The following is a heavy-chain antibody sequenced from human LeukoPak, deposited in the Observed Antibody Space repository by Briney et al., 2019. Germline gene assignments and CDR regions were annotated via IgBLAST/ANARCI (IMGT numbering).Heavy chain of an antibody. Sequence: PSETLSLTCTVSGYSISSGYYWGWIRQPPGKGLEWIGEINHSGSTNYNPSLKSRVTISVDTSKNQFSLKLSSVTAADTAVYYCARMGYSSGWYGQLRYWGQGTLVTVSS. D-gene: IGHD6-19*01. CDR2: INHSGST. CDR3: ARMGYSSGWYGQLRY. CDR1: GYSISSGYY. J-gene: IGHJ4*02. V-gene: IGHV4-38-2*02.